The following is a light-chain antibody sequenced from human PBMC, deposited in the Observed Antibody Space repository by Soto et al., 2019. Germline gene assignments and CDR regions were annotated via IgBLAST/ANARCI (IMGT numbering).Light chain of an antibody. J-gene: IGKJ1*01. CDR1: QFMTNW. V-gene: IGKV1-5*01. CDR3: QQYTNTNNPWM. Sequence: DIQITHSPSTLSASVVYRVTITCRTSQFMTNWLAWYQQKPGKAPKLLVYDASTLQSGVASRFSGSGSGTEFTLIISGLQPDDSATYYCQQYTNTNNPWMFGQGTKVDI. CDR2: DAS.